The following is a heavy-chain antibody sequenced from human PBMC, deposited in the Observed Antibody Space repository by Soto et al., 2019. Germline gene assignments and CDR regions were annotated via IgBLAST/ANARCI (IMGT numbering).Heavy chain of an antibody. CDR3: ARRPGYSGYGPVYYFDY. Sequence: QLQLQESGPGLVKPSETLSLTCTVSGGSISSSSYYWGWIRQPPGKGLEWIGSIYYSGSTYYNPSLKSRVTISVDTSKNQFSLKLSSVTAADTAVYYCARRPGYSGYGPVYYFDYWGQGTLVTVSS. D-gene: IGHD5-12*01. V-gene: IGHV4-39*01. J-gene: IGHJ4*02. CDR2: IYYSGST. CDR1: GGSISSSSYY.